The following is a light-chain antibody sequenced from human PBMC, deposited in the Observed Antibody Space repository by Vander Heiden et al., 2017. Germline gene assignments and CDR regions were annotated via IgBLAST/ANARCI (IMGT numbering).Light chain of an antibody. CDR1: NIKSKR. Sequence: SYLLTQPPSVSVAPGQTATVTCGGTNIKSKRVHWYQQRPGQAPLLVLYDDTERPSGIPERFSGSTSGNTATLAIRRVEAGDEADYYCQVWDSATDCQVFGSGTFVTVL. CDR3: QVWDSATDCQV. V-gene: IGLV3-21*02. J-gene: IGLJ1*01. CDR2: DDT.